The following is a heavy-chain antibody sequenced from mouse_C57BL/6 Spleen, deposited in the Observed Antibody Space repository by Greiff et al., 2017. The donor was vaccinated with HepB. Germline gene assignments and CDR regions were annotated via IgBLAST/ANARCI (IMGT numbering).Heavy chain of an antibody. D-gene: IGHD1-1*01. CDR2: IWSDGST. Sequence: VQLVESGPGLVAPSQSLSITCTVSGFSLTSYGVHWVRQPPGKGLEWLVVIWSDGSTNYNSALKSRLSISKDNSKSQVFLKMNSLQTDDTAMYYCARHGILRSYAMDYWGQGTSVTVSS. J-gene: IGHJ4*01. CDR3: ARHGILRSYAMDY. V-gene: IGHV2-6-1*01. CDR1: GFSLTSYG.